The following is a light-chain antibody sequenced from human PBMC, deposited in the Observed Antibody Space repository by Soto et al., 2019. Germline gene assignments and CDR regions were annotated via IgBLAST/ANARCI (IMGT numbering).Light chain of an antibody. CDR3: MQCTQLPPT. Sequence: VVTQNQLSLSVAPGQPASISCKSSKGRLHITGKAYLSWYLQKPGQSPQLLIYEASTRASGIPDRFSGSGSGTDFTLAISRLETDDVGIYYCMQCTQLPPTFGQGTRLDIK. V-gene: IGKV2-29*03. J-gene: IGKJ5*01. CDR2: EAS. CDR1: KGRLHITGKAY.